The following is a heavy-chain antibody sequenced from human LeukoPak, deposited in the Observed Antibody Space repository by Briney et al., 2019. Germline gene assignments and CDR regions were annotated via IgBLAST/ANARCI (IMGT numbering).Heavy chain of an antibody. J-gene: IGHJ5*02. D-gene: IGHD6-19*01. Sequence: SETLSLTCTVSSYSLSSGYYWGWIRQPPGKGLEWIGSIYYRGSTYYNPSLKSRVAISVDTSKNQFSLKLSSVTAADTAVYYCARDSRSGWGNWFDPWGQGTLVTVSS. V-gene: IGHV4-38-2*02. CDR3: ARDSRSGWGNWFDP. CDR1: SYSLSSGYY. CDR2: IYYRGST.